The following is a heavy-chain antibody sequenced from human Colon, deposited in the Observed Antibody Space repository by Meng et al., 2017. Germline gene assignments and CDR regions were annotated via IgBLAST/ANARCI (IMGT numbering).Heavy chain of an antibody. CDR2: MYHSGSI. Sequence: SETLSLTCAVSGYSIRSDYYWGWIRQPPGKGLEWIGSMYHSGSIYYNPSLKSRVTISLDTSKNQISLTLTSVTAADPAVYYCARESNSWYVDYWGQGTLVTVSS. D-gene: IGHD6-13*01. V-gene: IGHV4-38-2*01. CDR3: ARESNSWYVDY. J-gene: IGHJ4*02. CDR1: GYSIRSDYY.